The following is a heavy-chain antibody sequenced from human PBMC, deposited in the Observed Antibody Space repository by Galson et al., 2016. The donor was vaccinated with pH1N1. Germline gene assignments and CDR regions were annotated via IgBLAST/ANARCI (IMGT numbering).Heavy chain of an antibody. Sequence: LRLSCAASGFPFSNYAMHWVRQAPGRGLEWVTLISHDGSKKSYADSVKGRFTVSRDNSKNTLYLQINSLRGEDTAVYFCARPSVPLDYWGQGTLVTVSS. CDR1: GFPFSNYA. J-gene: IGHJ4*02. CDR2: ISHDGSKK. V-gene: IGHV3-30-3*01. CDR3: ARPSVPLDY.